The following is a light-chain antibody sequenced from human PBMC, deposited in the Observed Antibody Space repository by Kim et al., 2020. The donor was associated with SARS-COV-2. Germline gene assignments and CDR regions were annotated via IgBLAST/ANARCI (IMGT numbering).Light chain of an antibody. J-gene: IGKJ4*01. CDR1: QSVSSN. V-gene: IGKV3-15*01. Sequence: EIVMTQSPATLSVSPGERATLSCRASQSVSSNLAWYQQKPGQARRLLIYGASTRATGIPARFSGSGSGTEFTLTISSLQSEDFAVYYCNQYNNLTPLTLGGGTKVDIK. CDR3: NQYNNLTPLT. CDR2: GAS.